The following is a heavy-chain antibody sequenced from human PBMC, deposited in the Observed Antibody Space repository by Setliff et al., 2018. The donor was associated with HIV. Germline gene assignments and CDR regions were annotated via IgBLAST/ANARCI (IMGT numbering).Heavy chain of an antibody. D-gene: IGHD4-17*01. V-gene: IGHV4-59*01. CDR2: VHYSGNT. Sequence: LSLTCSVSGVSMTNNYWTWIRQSPGKGLEWIGYVHYSGNTRYNPSLKSRVTISVDTSKNKFSLKLSSVTAADTAVYYCARVQMAYAAFDVWGQGTMVTVSS. J-gene: IGHJ3*01. CDR1: GVSMTNNY. CDR3: ARVQMAYAAFDV.